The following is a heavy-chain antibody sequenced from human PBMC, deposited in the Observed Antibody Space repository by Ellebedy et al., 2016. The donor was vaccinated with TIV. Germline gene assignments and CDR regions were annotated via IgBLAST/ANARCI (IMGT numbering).Heavy chain of an antibody. J-gene: IGHJ4*02. CDR2: INHSGGT. V-gene: IGHV4-34*01. CDR3: ARGGGYVWGSYRRFDY. D-gene: IGHD3-16*02. CDR1: GGSFSDYY. Sequence: SETLSLTXAVYGGSFSDYYWSWIRQPPGKGLEWIGEINHSGGTNCNRSLKGRVTISVDTSKNQFSLRLSSVTAADTAVYYCARGGGYVWGSYRRFDYWGQGTLVTVSS.